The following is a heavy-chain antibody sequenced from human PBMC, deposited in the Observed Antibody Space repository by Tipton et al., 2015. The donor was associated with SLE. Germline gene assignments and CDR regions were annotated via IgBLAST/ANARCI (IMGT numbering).Heavy chain of an antibody. CDR2: IYYSGST. Sequence: GSLRLSCTVSGGSISSSSYYWGWIRQPPGKGLVWIGSIYYSGSTYYNPSLKSRVTISVDTSKNQFSLKLSSVTAADTAVYYCASGWIQLWLDYWGQGTLVTVSS. J-gene: IGHJ4*02. V-gene: IGHV4-39*07. CDR1: GGSISSSSYY. D-gene: IGHD5-18*01. CDR3: ASGWIQLWLDY.